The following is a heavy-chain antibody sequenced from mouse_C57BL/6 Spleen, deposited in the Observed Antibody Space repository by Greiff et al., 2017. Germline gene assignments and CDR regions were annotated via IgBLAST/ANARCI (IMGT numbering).Heavy chain of an antibody. J-gene: IGHJ1*03. V-gene: IGHV3-1*01. D-gene: IGHD1-1*01. CDR2: ISYSGST. CDR3: ARAVVAPYWYFDV. CDR1: GYSFTSGYD. Sequence: VQLQQSGPGMVKPSQSLSLTCTVTGYSFTSGYDWQWIRHFPGNKLEWMGFISYSGSTNYNPSLKSRISITPDTSKNHFFLKLKSVTTEDAATYYCARAVVAPYWYFDVWGTGTTVTVSS.